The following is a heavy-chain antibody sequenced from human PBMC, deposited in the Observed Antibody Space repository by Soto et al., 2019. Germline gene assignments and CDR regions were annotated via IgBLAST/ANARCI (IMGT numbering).Heavy chain of an antibody. CDR2: ISAYNGNT. D-gene: IGHD6-19*01. CDR1: GYSFSNYD. V-gene: IGHV1-18*01. Sequence: GASVKVSCKAFGYSFSNYDINWVRQATGQGLEWMGWISAYNGNTNYAQKLQGRVTMTTDTSTSTAYMELRSLRSDDTAVYYCARSPLLPVAGPDYWGQGTLVTVSS. CDR3: ARSPLLPVAGPDY. J-gene: IGHJ4*02.